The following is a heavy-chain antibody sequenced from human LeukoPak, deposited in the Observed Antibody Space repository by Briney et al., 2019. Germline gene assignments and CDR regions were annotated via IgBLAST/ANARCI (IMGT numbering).Heavy chain of an antibody. CDR1: GGTFSSYA. CDR3: ALNLAAAGTWYDY. J-gene: IGHJ4*02. D-gene: IGHD6-13*01. V-gene: IGHV1-69*05. Sequence: SVRVSCKASGGTFSSYAISWVRQAPGQGLEWMGGIIPIFGTANYAQTFQGRDTITTDESTSTAYMELSSLRSEDTAVYYCALNLAAAGTWYDYWGQGTLVTVSS. CDR2: IIPIFGTA.